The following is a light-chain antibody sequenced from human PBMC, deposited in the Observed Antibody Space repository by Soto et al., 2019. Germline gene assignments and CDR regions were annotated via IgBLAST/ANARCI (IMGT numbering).Light chain of an antibody. CDR3: QQYGSSTGT. Sequence: EIVLTQSPGTLSSSPGERATLSCRASQTVTSNYLAWYQQKPGQAPRLLFFGASIRATGLPDRFSGGGSGTDFTLTISRLEPEDFAVYYCQQYGSSTGTFGQGTKVDIX. CDR1: QTVTSNY. CDR2: GAS. J-gene: IGKJ1*01. V-gene: IGKV3-20*01.